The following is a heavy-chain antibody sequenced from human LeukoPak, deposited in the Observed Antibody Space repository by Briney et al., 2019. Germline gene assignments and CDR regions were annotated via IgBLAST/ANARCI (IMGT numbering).Heavy chain of an antibody. CDR1: GDSIENGAYT. V-gene: IGHV4-30-2*01. CDR2: IYHSGST. CDR3: ARQRTVSTTRGFDI. J-gene: IGHJ3*02. Sequence: SETLSLTCAVSGDSIENGAYTWSWTRQPPGKGLEWIGDIYHSGSTNYNPSLKSRVTLSVDMSKNQFSLNLSSVTAADTAVYWCARQRTVSTTRGFDIWGQGTMVTVSS. D-gene: IGHD5/OR15-5a*01.